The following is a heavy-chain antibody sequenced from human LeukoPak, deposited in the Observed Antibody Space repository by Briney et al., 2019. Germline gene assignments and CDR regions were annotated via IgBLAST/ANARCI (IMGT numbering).Heavy chain of an antibody. Sequence: PSETLSLTCTVSGGSISTYYWTWIRQPPGRGLEWIGYIYYSGITNYNPSLKSRVTMSVDTSKNQFSLKLSSVTAADTAVYYCARRPISAVAGTMEGYYFDYWGQGTLVTVSS. V-gene: IGHV4-59*12. J-gene: IGHJ4*02. CDR2: IYYSGIT. D-gene: IGHD6-19*01. CDR1: GGSISTYY. CDR3: ARRPISAVAGTMEGYYFDY.